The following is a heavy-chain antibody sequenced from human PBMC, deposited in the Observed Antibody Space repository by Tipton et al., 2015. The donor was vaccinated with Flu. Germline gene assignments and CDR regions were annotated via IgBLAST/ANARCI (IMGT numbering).Heavy chain of an antibody. CDR2: ISGSGGST. Sequence: LSLTCAASGFTFSSYAMSWVRQAPGKGLEWVSAISGSGGSTYYADSVKGRFTISRDNSKNTLYLQMNSLRAEDTAVYYCAKGVGYPLDYWGQGTLVTVSS. CDR3: AKGVGYPLDY. V-gene: IGHV3-23*01. D-gene: IGHD5-18*01. CDR1: GFTFSSYA. J-gene: IGHJ4*02.